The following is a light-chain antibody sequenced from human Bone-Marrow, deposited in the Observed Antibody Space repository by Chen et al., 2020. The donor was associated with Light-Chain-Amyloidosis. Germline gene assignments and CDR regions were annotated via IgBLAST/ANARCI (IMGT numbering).Light chain of an antibody. CDR2: GNN. CDR3: QSYDSSLGGWV. CDR1: SSSIGAGYD. Sequence: QSVLTPPPSVSGAPGQRVTISCTGSSSSIGAGYDVHWYQQFPGAAPKVVIFGNNNRPSGVPDRFSGSKPGTSASLAITGLQAEDEAVYYCQSYDSSLGGWVFGGGTKLTVL. V-gene: IGLV1-40*01. J-gene: IGLJ3*02.